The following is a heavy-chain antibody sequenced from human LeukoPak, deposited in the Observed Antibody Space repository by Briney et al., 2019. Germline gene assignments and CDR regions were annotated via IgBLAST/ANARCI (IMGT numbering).Heavy chain of an antibody. D-gene: IGHD3-10*01. Sequence: PSETLSLTCTVSGGSISSYSWSWIRQPPGKGLEWIGYIYHSGSTYYNPSLKSRVTISVDRSKNQFSLKLSSVTAADTAVYYCARLARSGMGAFDIWGQGTMVTVSS. V-gene: IGHV4-30-2*01. CDR2: IYHSGST. J-gene: IGHJ3*02. CDR1: GGSISSYS. CDR3: ARLARSGMGAFDI.